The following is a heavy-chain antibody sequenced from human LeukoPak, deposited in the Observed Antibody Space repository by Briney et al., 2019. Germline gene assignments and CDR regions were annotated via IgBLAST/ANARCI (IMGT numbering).Heavy chain of an antibody. CDR1: GGSIIDDY. D-gene: IGHD2/OR15-2a*01. V-gene: IGHV4-59*12. CDR2: IYYTGST. J-gene: IGHJ4*02. Sequence: SESLSLTCTVSGGSIIDDYWNWIRQPPGKGLEWIGYIYYTGSTNYNPSLKSRVTISVDTSKSQFSPKLSSVTAADTALYYCAKGAFYSPASFDSWGQGTLVTVSS. CDR3: AKGAFYSPASFDS.